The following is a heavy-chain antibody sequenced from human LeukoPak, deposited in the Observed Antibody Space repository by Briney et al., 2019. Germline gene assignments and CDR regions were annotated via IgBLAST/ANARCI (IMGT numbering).Heavy chain of an antibody. D-gene: IGHD5-24*01. V-gene: IGHV4-34*01. J-gene: IGHJ3*02. Sequence: GSLRLSCAASGFTFSDYYMSWIRQAPGKGLEWIGEINHSGSTNYNPSLKSRVTISVDTSKNQFSLKLSSVTAADTAVYYCARGGRRWLQSHALDIWGQGTMVTVSS. CDR3: ARGGRRWLQSHALDI. CDR1: GFTFSDYY. CDR2: INHSGST.